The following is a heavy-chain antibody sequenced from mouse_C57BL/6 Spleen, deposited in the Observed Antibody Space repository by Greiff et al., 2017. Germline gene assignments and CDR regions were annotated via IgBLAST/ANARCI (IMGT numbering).Heavy chain of an antibody. V-gene: IGHV1-12*01. CDR3: VSGGSGYDRAWCAY. CDR1: GYTFTSYN. J-gene: IGHJ3*01. Sequence: QVQLQQSGAELVRPGASVKMSCKASGYTFTSYNMHWVKQTPRQGLEWIGAIYPANGDTSYNQKFKGKATLTVDKSSSTAYRQVSSLTCDDSAVYFGVSGGSGYDRAWCAYWGQGTLVTVSA. CDR2: IYPANGDT. D-gene: IGHD2-2*01.